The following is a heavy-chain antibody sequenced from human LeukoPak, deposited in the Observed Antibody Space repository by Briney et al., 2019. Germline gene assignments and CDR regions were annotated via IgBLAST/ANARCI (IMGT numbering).Heavy chain of an antibody. CDR3: ARDDRVGAAGKGHPGDY. CDR1: GGSISSSNW. Sequence: SETLSLTCAVSGGSISSSNWWSWVRQPPGKGLEWIGEIYHSGSTNYNPSLKSRVTISADTSKNQFSLKLRSVTAADTAVYYCARDDRVGAAGKGHPGDYWGQGTLVTVSS. V-gene: IGHV4-4*02. CDR2: IYHSGST. D-gene: IGHD6-13*01. J-gene: IGHJ4*02.